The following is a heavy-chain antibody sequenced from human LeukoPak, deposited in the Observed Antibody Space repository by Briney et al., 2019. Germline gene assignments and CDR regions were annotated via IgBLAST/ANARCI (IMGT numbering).Heavy chain of an antibody. J-gene: IGHJ4*02. V-gene: IGHV3-11*05. CDR3: ARAEEQWLSYFDY. D-gene: IGHD6-19*01. CDR2: ISSSSSYT. Sequence: PGGSLRLSCVASGFTFSEYYMGWIRQAPGKGLEWVSYISSSSSYTNYADSVKGRFTVSRDNAKNSLYLQMNSLRAEDTAVYYCARAEEQWLSYFDYWGQGTLSPSPQ. CDR1: GFTFSEYY.